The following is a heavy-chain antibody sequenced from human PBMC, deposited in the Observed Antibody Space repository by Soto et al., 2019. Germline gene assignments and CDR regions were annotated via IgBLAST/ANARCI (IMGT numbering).Heavy chain of an antibody. CDR2: INPSSGET. CDR1: GYTFIDYF. D-gene: IGHD6-25*01. J-gene: IGHJ4*02. CDR3: VTGLKRRDLDY. Sequence: ESSVKVSCKASGYTFIDYFIQCVRQAPGQGLEWMGWINPSSGETTYAQKFKGRVTMTRDTSISTAYMDLITLRSDDTATYYCVTGLKRRDLDYWRQGPPVTVSS. V-gene: IGHV1-2*02.